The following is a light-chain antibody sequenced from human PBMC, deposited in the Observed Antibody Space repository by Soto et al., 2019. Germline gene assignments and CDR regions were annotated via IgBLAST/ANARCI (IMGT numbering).Light chain of an antibody. CDR2: GAS. V-gene: IGKV3-20*01. J-gene: IGKJ1*01. Sequence: EIVLTQSPGTLYSSPGEIATLSCRASQSVSSRYLAWYQQKPGQAPRLIVYGASSRATGITDRFNGSGSGKDFTLSISRLETEDCSVYYCQQYGSSAWTFGQGTKVEFK. CDR1: QSVSSRY. CDR3: QQYGSSAWT.